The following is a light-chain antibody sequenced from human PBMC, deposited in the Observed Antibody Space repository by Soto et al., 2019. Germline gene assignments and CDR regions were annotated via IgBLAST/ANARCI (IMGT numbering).Light chain of an antibody. J-gene: IGKJ1*01. CDR1: QSISRW. V-gene: IGKV1-5*01. CDR2: DAS. CDR3: QQYISYRA. Sequence: KQMTQSPSTLSASVGDRVTIACRASQSISRWLAWYHQKPGKAPKLLIYDASSLESGVPSRFSGSGSGTDFTLTINGLQPDDFAIYYCQQYISYRAFGQGTKVDIK.